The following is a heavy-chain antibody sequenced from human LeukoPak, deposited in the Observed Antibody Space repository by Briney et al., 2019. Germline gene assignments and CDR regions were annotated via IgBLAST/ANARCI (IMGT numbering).Heavy chain of an antibody. V-gene: IGHV1-18*01. D-gene: IGHD2-2*01. CDR2: ISAYNGNT. CDR1: GGTFSSYG. CDR3: ARAGDIVVVPAAYYMDV. J-gene: IGHJ6*03. Sequence: ASVKVSCKASGGTFSSYGISWVRQAPGQGLEWMGWISAYNGNTNYAQKLRGRVTMTTDTSASTAYMELRSLRSDDTAAYYCARAGDIVVVPAAYYMDVWGKGTAVIVSS.